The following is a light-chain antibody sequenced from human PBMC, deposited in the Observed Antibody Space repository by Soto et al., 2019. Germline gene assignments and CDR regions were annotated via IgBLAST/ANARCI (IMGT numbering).Light chain of an antibody. J-gene: IGKJ4*01. Sequence: EIVMTQSPATLSVSPGESATLSCRASQSVRSNLAWYQQKPGQAPRLLIYGASTRATGIPARFSGSGSGTEFTLTISSLQSEDFAVYYCHQYNMLPPLIFGGGTKVEIK. CDR1: QSVRSN. V-gene: IGKV3-15*01. CDR3: HQYNMLPPLI. CDR2: GAS.